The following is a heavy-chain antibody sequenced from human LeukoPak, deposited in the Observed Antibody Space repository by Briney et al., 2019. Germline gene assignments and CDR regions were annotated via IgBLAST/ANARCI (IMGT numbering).Heavy chain of an antibody. CDR3: AKTMGSIDHDY. J-gene: IGHJ4*02. CDR2: ISGSGGGT. CDR1: GFTFRDFA. Sequence: GGSLRLSCAASGFTFRDFAMSWVRQAPGKGLEWVSSISGSGGGTYYADSVKGRFTISRDNSKNTVYLQMNSLRAEDTAVYYCAKTMGSIDHDYWGQGTLVTVSS. D-gene: IGHD1-26*01. V-gene: IGHV3-23*01.